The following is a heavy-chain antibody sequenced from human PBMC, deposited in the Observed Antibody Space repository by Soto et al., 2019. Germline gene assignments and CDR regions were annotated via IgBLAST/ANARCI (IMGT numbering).Heavy chain of an antibody. J-gene: IGHJ4*02. Sequence: PGGSLRLSCAASGFTFSSYAMHWVRQAPGKGLEWVAVISYDGSNKYYADSVKGRFTISRDNSKNTLYLQMNSLRAEDTAVYYCARVRWLVIDYWGQGTLVTVSS. V-gene: IGHV3-30-3*01. D-gene: IGHD6-19*01. CDR2: ISYDGSNK. CDR3: ARVRWLVIDY. CDR1: GFTFSSYA.